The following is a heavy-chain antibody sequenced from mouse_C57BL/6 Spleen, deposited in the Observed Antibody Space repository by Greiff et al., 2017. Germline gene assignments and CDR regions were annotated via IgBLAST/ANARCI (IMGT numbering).Heavy chain of an antibody. V-gene: IGHV1-82*01. Sequence: QVQLKQSGPELVKPGASVKISCKASGYAFSSSWMNWVKQRPGKGLVWIGRIYPGDGDTNYNGKFKGKATLTEDKSSSTAYMQLSSLTSEDSAVYFCARGYYYYGSSGYWYFDVWGTGTTVTVSA. CDR1: GYAFSSSW. CDR3: ARGYYYYGSSGYWYFDV. J-gene: IGHJ1*03. CDR2: IYPGDGDT. D-gene: IGHD1-1*01.